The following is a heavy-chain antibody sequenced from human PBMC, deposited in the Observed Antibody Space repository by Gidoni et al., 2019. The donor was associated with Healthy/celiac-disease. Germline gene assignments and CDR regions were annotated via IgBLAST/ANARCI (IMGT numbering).Heavy chain of an antibody. CDR1: GFTFSSYW. D-gene: IGHD5-18*01. CDR2: IKQDGSEK. Sequence: EVQLVASGGGLVQPGGSLRLSCAAAGFTFSSYWMSWVRQAPGKGLEWVANIKQDGSEKYYVDSVKGRFTISRDNAKNSLYLQMNSLRAEDTAVYYCARGDTAILESGVFDYWGQGTLVTVSS. CDR3: ARGDTAILESGVFDY. V-gene: IGHV3-7*03. J-gene: IGHJ4*02.